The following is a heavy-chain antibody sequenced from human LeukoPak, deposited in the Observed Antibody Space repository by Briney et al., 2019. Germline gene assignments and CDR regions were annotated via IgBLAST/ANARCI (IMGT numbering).Heavy chain of an antibody. J-gene: IGHJ4*02. Sequence: GGSLRLSCAASGFRVSINYMSRVRQAPGKGLEWVSVIYSSGGTYYTDSVKGRFTISRDNSKNTLDLQMNSVRAEDTAVYYCAAKGNGYSGSYVFAQWGQGTLVTVSS. CDR1: GFRVSINY. CDR2: IYSSGGT. V-gene: IGHV3-66*01. D-gene: IGHD1-26*01. CDR3: AAKGNGYSGSYVFAQ.